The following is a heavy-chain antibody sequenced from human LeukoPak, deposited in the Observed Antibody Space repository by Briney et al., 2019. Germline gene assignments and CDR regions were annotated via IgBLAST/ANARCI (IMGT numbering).Heavy chain of an antibody. CDR3: ARVESTEGSVWYREFDY. D-gene: IGHD6-13*01. Sequence: AASVTVTCKASGYTFTDYHIHWVRQTPGQGLEWMAWINPNSGGTSYAQKFQGRGTTTRDTSITTVYMELSSLLAEDTDMYYGARVESTEGSVWYREFDYWGQGTLVTVSS. J-gene: IGHJ4*02. CDR1: GYTFTDYH. CDR2: INPNSGGT. V-gene: IGHV1-2*02.